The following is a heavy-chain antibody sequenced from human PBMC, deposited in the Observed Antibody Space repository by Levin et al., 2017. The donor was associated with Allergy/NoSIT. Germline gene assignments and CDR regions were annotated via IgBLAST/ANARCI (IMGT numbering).Heavy chain of an antibody. D-gene: IGHD3-10*01. J-gene: IGHJ5*01. Sequence: SCAASGFTFNDYWLSWVRQAPGKGLEWVANIKQDGSEKYYVDSVKGRFTISRDNAKMSLYLQMNSLRVDDTAVYYCARDESSGRPPDSWGQGTLVTVSS. CDR2: IKQDGSEK. V-gene: IGHV3-7*01. CDR3: ARDESSGRPPDS. CDR1: GFTFNDYW.